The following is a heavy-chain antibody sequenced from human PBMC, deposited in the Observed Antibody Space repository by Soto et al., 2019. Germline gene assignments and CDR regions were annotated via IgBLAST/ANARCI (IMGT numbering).Heavy chain of an antibody. CDR3: ERVVPGAEAWFGP. CDR2: ISLYSDGT. Sequence: QVQLVQSGGEVKRPGASVKVSCKTSGYTFSNYGITWVRQAPGQPLEWLGWISLYSDGTNYAQKFQGRVSMTTDTSTTTAYMELRSLRYDDTAVYYCERVVPGAEAWFGPWGQGTLVTVSS. D-gene: IGHD2-2*01. J-gene: IGHJ5*02. V-gene: IGHV1-18*01. CDR1: GYTFSNYG.